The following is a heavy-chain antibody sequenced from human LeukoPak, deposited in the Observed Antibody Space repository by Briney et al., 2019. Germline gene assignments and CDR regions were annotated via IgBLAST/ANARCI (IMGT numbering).Heavy chain of an antibody. V-gene: IGHV4-39*01. CDR3: ARYRLGATPDY. CDR1: GGSISSSTYY. J-gene: IGHJ4*02. CDR2: IYYSGST. D-gene: IGHD1-26*01. Sequence: SETLSLTCTVSGGSISSSTYYWGWIRQPPGKGPEWIGSIYYSGSTYYNPSLKSRVTISVDTSKNQFSLKLSSVTAADTAVYYCARYRLGATPDYWGQGTLVTVSS.